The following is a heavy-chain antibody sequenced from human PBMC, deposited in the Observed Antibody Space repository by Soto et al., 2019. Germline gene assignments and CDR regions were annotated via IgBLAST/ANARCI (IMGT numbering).Heavy chain of an antibody. CDR2: IYYSGST. CDR3: ASSMTTVVTLDY. J-gene: IGHJ4*02. D-gene: IGHD4-17*01. V-gene: IGHV4-39*01. CDR1: GGSISSRSYY. Sequence: PSETLSLTCTVSGGSISSRSYYLGCIRPPPGKGLEWIGSIYYSGSTYYNPSLKSRVTISVDTSKNQFSLKLSSVTAADTAVYYCASSMTTVVTLDYWGQGTLVTVSS.